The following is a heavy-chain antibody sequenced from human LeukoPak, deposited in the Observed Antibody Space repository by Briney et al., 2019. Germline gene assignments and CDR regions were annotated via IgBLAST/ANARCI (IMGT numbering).Heavy chain of an antibody. Sequence: GGSLRLSCAASGFTFSSYAMSWVRQAPEKGLEWVSAISGSGGSTYYADSVKGRFTISRDNSKNTLYLQMNSLRAEDTAVYYCAKSSPYYDFWSGYLVNWFDPWGQGTLVTVSS. D-gene: IGHD3-3*01. CDR2: ISGSGGST. J-gene: IGHJ5*02. CDR1: GFTFSSYA. CDR3: AKSSPYYDFWSGYLVNWFDP. V-gene: IGHV3-23*01.